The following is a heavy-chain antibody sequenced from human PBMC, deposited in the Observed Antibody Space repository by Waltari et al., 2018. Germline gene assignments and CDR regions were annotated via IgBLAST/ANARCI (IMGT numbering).Heavy chain of an antibody. CDR1: GYSISSGYY. Sequence: QVQLQESGPGLVKPSETLSLTCAVSGYSISSGYYWGWIRQPPGKGLEWIGSICHRGSTYYNPSLKSRVTISVDTSKNQFSLKLSSVTAADTAVYYCARRAAIAATGPTYYMDVWGKGTTVTVSS. CDR2: ICHRGST. J-gene: IGHJ6*03. V-gene: IGHV4-38-2*01. CDR3: ARRAAIAATGPTYYMDV. D-gene: IGHD6-13*01.